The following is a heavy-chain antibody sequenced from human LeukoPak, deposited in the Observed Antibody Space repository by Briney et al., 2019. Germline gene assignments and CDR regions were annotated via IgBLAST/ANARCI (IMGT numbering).Heavy chain of an antibody. CDR2: IIPIFGTA. J-gene: IGHJ6*03. D-gene: IGHD3-10*01. Sequence: ASVKVSCKASGGTFSSYAISWVRQAPGQGLEWMGGIIPIFGTANYAQKFQGRVTITTDESTSTAYMELSSLRSEDTAVYYCARDSLSGYYMDVWGKGTTVTVSS. CDR1: GGTFSSYA. V-gene: IGHV1-69*05. CDR3: ARDSLSGYYMDV.